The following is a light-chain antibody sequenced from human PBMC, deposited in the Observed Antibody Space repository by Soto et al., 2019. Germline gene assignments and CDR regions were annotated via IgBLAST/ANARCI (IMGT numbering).Light chain of an antibody. CDR2: KAS. Sequence: DIQMTQSPSTLSASIGDRVTITCRASQTINTWLAWYQQKPGKAPNLLIYKASSLESGVPSRLSGSGSGTEFTLTISGLQPDDFATYYCQQYHNYSWPFGQGTKVDIX. CDR3: QQYHNYSWP. CDR1: QTINTW. J-gene: IGKJ1*01. V-gene: IGKV1-5*03.